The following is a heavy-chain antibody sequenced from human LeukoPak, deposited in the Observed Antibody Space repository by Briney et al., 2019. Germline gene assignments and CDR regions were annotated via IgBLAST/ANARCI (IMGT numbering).Heavy chain of an antibody. CDR1: GFTFSSYA. V-gene: IGHV3-30-3*01. J-gene: IGHJ4*02. CDR2: ISYDGSSK. D-gene: IGHD4-23*01. Sequence: QTGGSLRLSCAASGFTFSSYAMHWVRQAPGKGLEWVAIISYDGSSKYYADSVKGRFTISRDTSKNTLYLQMSSLRAEDTAVYYCARDYGGNSGSLDYWGQGTLVTVSS. CDR3: ARDYGGNSGSLDY.